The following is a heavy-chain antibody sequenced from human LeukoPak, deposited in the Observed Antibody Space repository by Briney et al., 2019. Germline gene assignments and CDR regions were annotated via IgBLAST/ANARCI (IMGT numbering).Heavy chain of an antibody. D-gene: IGHD2-2*01. J-gene: IGHJ4*02. Sequence: SETLSLTCTVSGGSISSGSYYWSWIRQPAGKGLEWIGRIYTSGTTNYNPSLKSRVTISLDMSKNQFSLKLSSVTAADTAVYYCARLSSTSSVPGGWDYWGQGTLVTVSS. CDR2: IYTSGTT. V-gene: IGHV4-61*02. CDR1: GGSISSGSYY. CDR3: ARLSSTSSVPGGWDY.